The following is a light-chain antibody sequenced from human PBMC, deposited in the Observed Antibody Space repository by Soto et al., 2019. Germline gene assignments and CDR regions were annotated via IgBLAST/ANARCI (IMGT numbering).Light chain of an antibody. CDR1: QSISSY. CDR2: AAS. CDR3: QQNYSLPIT. J-gene: IGKJ5*01. V-gene: IGKV1-39*01. Sequence: DIQMTQSTSSLSASVGDRVTITCRASQSISSYLNWYQQKPGKAPDLLIYAASSLQSGIPSRFGGRGSGTDFTLTITGLHPEDFATYYCQQNYSLPITFGQGTRLEIK.